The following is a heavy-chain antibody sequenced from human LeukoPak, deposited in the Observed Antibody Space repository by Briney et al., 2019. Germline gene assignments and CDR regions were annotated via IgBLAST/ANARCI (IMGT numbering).Heavy chain of an antibody. Sequence: PSQTLSLTCTVSGSSISSSSYYWGWLRQPPGRGLEWIGIIYYSGSTYYNPYLKSRLTISVDTSKNQFSLKLSSVTATDTAVYYCARRGYCSSTSCYEYWFDPWGQGTLLTVSS. CDR3: ARRGYCSSTSCYEYWFDP. J-gene: IGHJ5*02. CDR2: IYYSGST. CDR1: GSSISSSSYY. D-gene: IGHD2-2*01. V-gene: IGHV4-39*01.